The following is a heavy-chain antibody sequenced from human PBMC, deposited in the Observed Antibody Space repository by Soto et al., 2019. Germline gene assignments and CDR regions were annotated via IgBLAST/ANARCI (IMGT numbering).Heavy chain of an antibody. CDR3: APHTLDTGMPSGY. D-gene: IGHD5-18*01. CDR2: IGGYKGNT. Sequence: GASVKVSCKASGYTFTNYGVSWVRQAPGQGLEWMGWIGGYKGNTNNAQKLKGRVTLTTDTSTSTANMEQRSMRTDYTAVYYCAPHTLDTGMPSGYWGQGTLVTVSS. CDR1: GYTFTNYG. J-gene: IGHJ4*02. V-gene: IGHV1-18*01.